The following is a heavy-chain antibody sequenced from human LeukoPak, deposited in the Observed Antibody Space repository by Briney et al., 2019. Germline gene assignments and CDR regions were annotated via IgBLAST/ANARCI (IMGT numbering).Heavy chain of an antibody. CDR2: IYYSGST. CDR1: GGSISSYY. CDR3: ARAGEDFDWLWFDY. V-gene: IGHV4-59*01. Sequence: SETLSLTCTVSGGSISSYYWSWIRQPPGKGLEWIGYIYYSGSTNYNPSLKSRVTISVDTSKNQFSLKLSSVTAADTAVYYCARAGEDFDWLWFDYWGQGTLVTVSS. D-gene: IGHD3-9*01. J-gene: IGHJ4*02.